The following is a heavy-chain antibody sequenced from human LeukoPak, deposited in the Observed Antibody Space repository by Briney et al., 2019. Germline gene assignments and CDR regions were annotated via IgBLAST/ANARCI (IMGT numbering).Heavy chain of an antibody. Sequence: GRSLRLSCAASGFTFSSYAMHWVRQAPGKGLEWVAVISYDGSNKYYADSVKGRFTISRDNSKNTLYLQMNSLRAEDTAVYYCATSQFTVRYYFDYWGQGTLSPSPQ. V-gene: IGHV3-30-3*01. CDR1: GFTFSSYA. J-gene: IGHJ4*02. CDR3: ATSQFTVRYYFDY. D-gene: IGHD4-17*01. CDR2: ISYDGSNK.